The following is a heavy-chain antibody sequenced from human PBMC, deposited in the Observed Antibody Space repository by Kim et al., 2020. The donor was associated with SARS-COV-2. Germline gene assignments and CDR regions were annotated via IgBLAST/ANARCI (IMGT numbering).Heavy chain of an antibody. D-gene: IGHD6-19*01. V-gene: IGHV4-34*01. CDR3: ARSPSGWVPNFDY. J-gene: IGHJ4*02. CDR2: INHSGST. Sequence: SETLSLTCAVYGGSFSGYYWSWIRQPPGKGLEWIGEINHSGSTNYNPSLKSRVTISVDTSKNQFSLKPSSVTAADTAVYYCARSPSGWVPNFDYWGQGTLVTVSS. CDR1: GGSFSGYY.